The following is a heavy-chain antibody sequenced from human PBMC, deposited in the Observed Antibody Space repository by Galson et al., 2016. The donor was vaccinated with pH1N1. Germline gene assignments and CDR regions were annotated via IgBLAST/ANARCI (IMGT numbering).Heavy chain of an antibody. D-gene: IGHD5-18*01. CDR1: GCSISSAFN. CDR2: IYYSGTT. Sequence: TLSLTCAVSGCSISSAFNWGWIRQSPGKGLEWIGSIYYSGTTYYNPSLTSRVIISLDTSRNQFSLKLNSATAADTAVYYCVRQSGKYSFGYDYFDYWGPGTLVIVSS. V-gene: IGHV4-38-2*01. J-gene: IGHJ4*02. CDR3: VRQSGKYSFGYDYFDY.